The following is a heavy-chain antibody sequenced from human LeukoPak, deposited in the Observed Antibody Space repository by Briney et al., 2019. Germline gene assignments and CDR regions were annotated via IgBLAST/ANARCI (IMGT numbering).Heavy chain of an antibody. CDR1: GGSISSGGYN. V-gene: IGHV4-31*03. CDR2: IYHSGST. J-gene: IGHJ4*02. CDR3: ARDRGLSYLDY. Sequence: SETLSLTCTVSGGSISSGGYNWSWLRQHLGKGLEWIGYIYHSGSTYYNPSLESRVTISVDTSKNQFSLRLSSVTAADTAVYYCARDRGLSYLDYWGQGTLVTVSS.